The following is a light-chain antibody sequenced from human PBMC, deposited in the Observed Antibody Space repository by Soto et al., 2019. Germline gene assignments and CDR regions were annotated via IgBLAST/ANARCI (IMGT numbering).Light chain of an antibody. CDR1: QNNRSY. CDR3: QQGYSSRWT. V-gene: IGKV1-39*01. CDR2: ATS. J-gene: IGKJ1*01. Sequence: DIQITQSPSSLSASVRDRFTITWRASQNNRSYLNWYQHKPVKAPQLLIYATSSLQTGFPSRFSASGSGTDFSLVISDLQPEDSATYYCQQGYSSRWTSGRGTKVEI.